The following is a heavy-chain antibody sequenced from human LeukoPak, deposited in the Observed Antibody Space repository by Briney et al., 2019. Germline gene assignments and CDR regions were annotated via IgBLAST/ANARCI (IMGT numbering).Heavy chain of an antibody. Sequence: PSETLSLTCTVSVGSISSSRYHWGWIRQPPGKGLEWIGSIYYSGSTYYNPSLKSRVTISVDTSKNQFSLKLSSVTAADTAVYYCAKLGTAEFDSWGQGTLVTVSS. CDR1: VGSISSSRYH. CDR2: IYYSGST. CDR3: AKLGTAEFDS. D-gene: IGHD1-1*01. V-gene: IGHV4-39*01. J-gene: IGHJ4*02.